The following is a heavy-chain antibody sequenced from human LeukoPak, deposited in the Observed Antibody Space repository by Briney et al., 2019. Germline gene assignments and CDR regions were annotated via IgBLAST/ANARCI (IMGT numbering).Heavy chain of an antibody. CDR3: ARDWGYSSSPLTFDY. Sequence: PGGSLRLSCAASGFTFSSYAMSWVRQAPGKGLEWVSAISGSGGSTYYADSVKGRFTISRDNAKNSLYLQMNSLRAEDTAVYYCARDWGYSSSPLTFDYWGQGTLVTVSS. J-gene: IGHJ4*02. CDR1: GFTFSSYA. D-gene: IGHD6-6*01. V-gene: IGHV3-23*01. CDR2: ISGSGGST.